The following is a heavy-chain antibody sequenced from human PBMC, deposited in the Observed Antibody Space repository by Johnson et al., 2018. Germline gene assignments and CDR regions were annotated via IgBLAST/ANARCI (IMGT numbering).Heavy chain of an antibody. CDR3: VKGASAGGTRGAFDI. D-gene: IGHD6-13*01. CDR2: ISAGGART. CDR1: GFSFRTYA. J-gene: IGHJ3*02. V-gene: IGHV3-23*04. Sequence: VQLVESGGGLVQPGGSLTLSCVASGFSFRTYAMNWVRQASGKGLEWVTHISAGGARTHYAGSVKGRFTISRDNSKNIFFLKMNSLRAEDTAVYYCVKGASAGGTRGAFDIWGQGTMLTVSS.